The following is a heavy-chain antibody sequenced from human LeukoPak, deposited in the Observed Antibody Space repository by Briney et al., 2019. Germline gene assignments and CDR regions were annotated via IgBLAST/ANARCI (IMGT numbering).Heavy chain of an antibody. CDR1: GCTFSTSS. CDR3: AKPYWSGGSCYHRYFDY. CDR2: FSGSSGRL. D-gene: IGHD2-15*01. V-gene: IGHV3-23*01. J-gene: IGHJ4*02. Sequence: GGSLRLSCAASGCTFSTSSMSWVRQAPGRGLEWVSLFSGSSGRLYYADSVKGRFTISRDNSKHTLYLHMNSLRAETTYIYYCAKPYWSGGSCYHRYFDYWGQGTLVTVSS.